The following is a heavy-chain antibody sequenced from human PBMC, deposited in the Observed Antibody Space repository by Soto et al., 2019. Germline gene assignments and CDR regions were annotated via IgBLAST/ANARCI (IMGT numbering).Heavy chain of an antibody. CDR2: VSGSSSYI. CDR3: ARDLRGHYGP. J-gene: IGHJ3*01. CDR1: GFNFRNFN. V-gene: IGHV3-21*06. D-gene: IGHD4-17*01. Sequence: PGGSLRLSCEGSGFNFRNFNMIWVRQAPGKGLEWVSSVSGSSSYIYYADSVKGRFTVSRDNANNLVFLQMNGLRPEDTAMYYCARDLRGHYGPWGQGTMVTVXS.